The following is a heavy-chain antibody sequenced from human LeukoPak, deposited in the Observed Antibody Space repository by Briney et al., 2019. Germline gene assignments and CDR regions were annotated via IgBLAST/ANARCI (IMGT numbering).Heavy chain of an antibody. D-gene: IGHD6-19*01. J-gene: IGHJ4*02. CDR2: IYSGGST. V-gene: IGHV3-53*01. CDR3: AKDRSSGWDRYFDY. Sequence: GGSLRLSCAASGFTVSSNYMSWVRQAPGKGLEWVSVIYSGGSTYYADSVKGRFTISRDNSKNTLYLQMNSLRAEDTAMYYCAKDRSSGWDRYFDYWGQGTLVTVSS. CDR1: GFTVSSNY.